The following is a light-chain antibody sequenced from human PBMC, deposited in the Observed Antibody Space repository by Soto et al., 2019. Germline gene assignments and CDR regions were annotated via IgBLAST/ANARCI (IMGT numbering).Light chain of an antibody. Sequence: DIQMNQSPSTLSASVGDRVTITCRAWQSISNWLACSQHKPGKAPKLLIYKASSLESGVPSRLSGSGSGTEFTLTISSLQPDDFATYYSQQYNSSPTFGQGTKVEIK. CDR1: QSISNW. J-gene: IGKJ1*01. CDR3: QQYNSSPT. V-gene: IGKV1-5*03. CDR2: KAS.